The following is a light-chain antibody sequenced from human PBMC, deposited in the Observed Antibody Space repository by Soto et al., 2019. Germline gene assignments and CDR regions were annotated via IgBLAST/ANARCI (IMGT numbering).Light chain of an antibody. V-gene: IGLV1-40*01. Sequence: QSVLTQPPSVSGAPGQRVTISCTGTSSNIGADYDVHWYQQLPGSAPKLLIYGNNNRPSGVPDRISGSKSGTSASLAITGLQAEDEAEYYCQSYDRSLSGYVFGTGTKLTVL. CDR2: GNN. J-gene: IGLJ1*01. CDR3: QSYDRSLSGYV. CDR1: SSNIGADYD.